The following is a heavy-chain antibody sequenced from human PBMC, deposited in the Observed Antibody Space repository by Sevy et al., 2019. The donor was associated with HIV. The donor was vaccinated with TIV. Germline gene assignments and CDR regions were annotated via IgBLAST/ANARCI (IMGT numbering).Heavy chain of an antibody. V-gene: IGHV3-7*01. CDR3: ARDQVARITIFGVVHWFDP. CDR2: IKLDGSGK. Sequence: GGSLRLSCAASGFTFSSYWMSWVRQAPGKGLEWVANIKLDGSGKYYVDPVKVGFTISRDNAKNSLYLQMNSLRAEDTAVYYCARDQVARITIFGVVHWFDPWGQGTLVTVSS. CDR1: GFTFSSYW. J-gene: IGHJ5*02. D-gene: IGHD3-3*01.